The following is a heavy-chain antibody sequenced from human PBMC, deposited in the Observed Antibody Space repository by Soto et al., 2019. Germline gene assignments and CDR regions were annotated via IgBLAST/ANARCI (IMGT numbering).Heavy chain of an antibody. V-gene: IGHV4-31*03. CDR2: IYYSGST. CDR3: ARTAEDNGVIAAILY. D-gene: IGHD6-6*01. CDR1: GGSISSGGYY. Sequence: QVQLQESGPGLVKPSQTLSLTCTVSGGSISSGGYYWSWIRQHPGKGLEWIGYIYYSGSTYYNPSLTSRVTISVDTSKNQFSLKLSSVTAADTAVYYCARTAEDNGVIAAILYWGQGTLVTVSS. J-gene: IGHJ4*02.